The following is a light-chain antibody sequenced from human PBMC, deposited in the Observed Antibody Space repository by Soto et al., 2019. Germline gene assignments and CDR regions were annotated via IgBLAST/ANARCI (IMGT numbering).Light chain of an antibody. CDR1: SSDIGYYNY. J-gene: IGLJ1*01. CDR2: DVS. Sequence: QSALTQPASVSGSPGQSITISCTGTSSDIGYYNYVSWYQHHPGKAPKLIIYDVSNRPSGVSNRFSGSKSGNTASLTISGLQAEDEVDYFCSSYASTSTYVFGNGIKLTVL. V-gene: IGLV2-14*01. CDR3: SSYASTSTYV.